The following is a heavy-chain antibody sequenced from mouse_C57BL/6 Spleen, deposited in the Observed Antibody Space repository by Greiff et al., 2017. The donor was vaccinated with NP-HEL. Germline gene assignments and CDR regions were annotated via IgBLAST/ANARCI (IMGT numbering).Heavy chain of an antibody. Sequence: EVMLVESGGGLVKPGGSLKLSCAASGFTFSSYAMSWVRQTPEKRLEWVATISDGGSYTYYPDNVKGRFTISRDNAKNNLYLQMRHLKSEDTAMYYCARDREGTPHPISWLTAAWYFDVWGTGTTVTVSS. J-gene: IGHJ1*03. D-gene: IGHD3-1*01. CDR2: ISDGGSYT. CDR1: GFTFSSYA. CDR3: ARDREGTPHPISWLTAAWYFDV. V-gene: IGHV5-4*01.